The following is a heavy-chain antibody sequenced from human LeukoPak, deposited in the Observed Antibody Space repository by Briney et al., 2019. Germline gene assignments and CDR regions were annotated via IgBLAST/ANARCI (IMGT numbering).Heavy chain of an antibody. V-gene: IGHV4-30-2*01. J-gene: IGHJ5*02. Sequence: SQTLSLTCTVSGGSISNYYWTWIRQPPGKGLEWIGYIYHSGSTYYNPSLKSRVTISVDRSKNQFSLKLSSVTAADTAVYYCARDSGRCSSTSCYRWFDPWGQGTLVTVSS. CDR1: GGSISNYY. CDR3: ARDSGRCSSTSCYRWFDP. CDR2: IYHSGST. D-gene: IGHD2-2*01.